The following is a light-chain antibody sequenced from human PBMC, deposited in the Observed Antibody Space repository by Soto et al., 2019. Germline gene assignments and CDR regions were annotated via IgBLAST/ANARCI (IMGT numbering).Light chain of an antibody. Sequence: EIVITQSPSTLSVSPGERVTLSCRASQSISSNLAWYQQKPGQAPRLLIHAASTRATDIPARFSGSGSGTDFTLSISSLQSEDFVVYYCQQYNNWPLTFGGGTKVDIK. J-gene: IGKJ4*01. V-gene: IGKV3-15*01. CDR1: QSISSN. CDR2: AAS. CDR3: QQYNNWPLT.